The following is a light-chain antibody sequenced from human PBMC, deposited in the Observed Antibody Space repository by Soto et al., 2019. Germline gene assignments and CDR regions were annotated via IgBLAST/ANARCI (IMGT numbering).Light chain of an antibody. J-gene: IGKJ5*01. CDR2: GAS. CDR1: QSVSSSY. CDR3: QQYGSSPPNT. Sequence: IVLTQSPGTLSLSPGERATLSCRASQSVSSSYLAWYQQKPGQAPRLLIYGASSRATGIPDRFSGSGSETDFTLTISRLEPEDFAVYYCQQYGSSPPNTFGQGTRLEIK. V-gene: IGKV3-20*01.